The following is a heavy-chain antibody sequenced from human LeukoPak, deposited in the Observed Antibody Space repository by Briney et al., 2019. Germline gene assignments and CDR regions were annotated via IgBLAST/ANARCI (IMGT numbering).Heavy chain of an antibody. CDR3: AKVSLKGYYYYGLDV. V-gene: IGHV3-9*01. CDR1: GFTFDGYA. CDR2: ITWDSGDK. J-gene: IGHJ6*02. Sequence: GGSLRLSCAASGFTFDGYAMHWVRQTPGKGLGWGSGITWDSGDKHYADSVKGRFTISRDHAKKSLYSQMNSLTAADTALYHCAKVSLKGYYYYGLDVWGQGTTVTVSS.